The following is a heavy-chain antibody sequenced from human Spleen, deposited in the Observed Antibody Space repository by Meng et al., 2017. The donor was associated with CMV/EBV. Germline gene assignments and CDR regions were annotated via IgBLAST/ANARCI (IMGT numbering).Heavy chain of an antibody. Sequence: ASVKVSCKGSGYDFKDYGITWVRQAPGQGLEWMGWISAYNGNTEFAQRFRDRVTMTTDTSTSTAYMELRTLRSDDTAVYYCARGVVVPAANDAFDIWGQGTMVTVSS. CDR2: ISAYNGNT. CDR1: GYDFKDYG. V-gene: IGHV1-18*04. D-gene: IGHD2-2*01. CDR3: ARGVVVPAANDAFDI. J-gene: IGHJ3*02.